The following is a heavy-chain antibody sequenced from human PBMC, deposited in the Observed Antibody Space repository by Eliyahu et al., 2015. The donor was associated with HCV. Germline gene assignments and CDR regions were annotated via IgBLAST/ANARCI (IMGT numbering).Heavy chain of an antibody. CDR2: XHYSGST. V-gene: IGHV4-59*01. J-gene: IGHJ5*02. D-gene: IGHD6-19*01. CDR3: ASGGGGIAVAGTGGWFDP. CDR1: GGSIPXXX. Sequence: QVQLQESGPGLVKPSEXLSLTCPVSGGSIPXXXWSWIRQPPGKGLEWIGYXHYSGSTNYNPSLKSRVTISVDTSKNQFSLNLTSVTAADTAVYYCASGGGGIAVAGTGGWFDPWGQGTLVTVSS.